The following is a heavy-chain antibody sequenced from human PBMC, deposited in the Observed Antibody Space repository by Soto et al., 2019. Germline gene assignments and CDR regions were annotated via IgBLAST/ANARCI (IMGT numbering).Heavy chain of an antibody. V-gene: IGHV4-59*04. CDR2: IYYSGTS. CDR1: GGSIRSND. CDR3: ARLHCDSPNCVPLDP. J-gene: IGHJ5*02. Sequence: SETLSLTCTVSGGSIRSNDWSWIRQPPGKGLEWIGSIYYSGTSSYNPSLKSRVTMSVDTSKKQLSLRLRSVTAADTAVYYCARLHCDSPNCVPLDPWGQGTLVTVSS. D-gene: IGHD2-2*01.